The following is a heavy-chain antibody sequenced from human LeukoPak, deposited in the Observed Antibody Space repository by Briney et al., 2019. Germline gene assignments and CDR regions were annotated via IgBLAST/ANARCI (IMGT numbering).Heavy chain of an antibody. Sequence: GGSLRLSCAASGFIFSSYGMHWVRQAPGKGLEWVAFIRYDGRNKYYADSVKDRFTISRDNSKNTLYLQMNSLRGEDTAVYYCAKDSLRERIVGSTTRGVNDYWGQGTQVTVSS. D-gene: IGHD1-26*01. CDR1: GFIFSSYG. CDR3: AKDSLRERIVGSTTRGVNDY. V-gene: IGHV3-30*02. CDR2: IRYDGRNK. J-gene: IGHJ4*02.